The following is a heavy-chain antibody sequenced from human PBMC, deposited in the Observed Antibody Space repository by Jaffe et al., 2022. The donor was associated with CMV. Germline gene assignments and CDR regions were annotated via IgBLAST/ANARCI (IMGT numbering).Heavy chain of an antibody. CDR1: GFIFTNYA. Sequence: EVQVIESGGGLVQPGGSLRLSCAASGFIFTNYAMTWVRQAPGKGLEWVSLISDGGDKTYYADSVRGRFTISRDMSKNTLYLQMNSLRAEDTATYYCAKDLAYSYGHELFEYWGQGTLVTVSS. J-gene: IGHJ4*02. CDR3: AKDLAYSYGHELFEY. CDR2: ISDGGDKT. D-gene: IGHD5-18*01. V-gene: IGHV3-23*01.